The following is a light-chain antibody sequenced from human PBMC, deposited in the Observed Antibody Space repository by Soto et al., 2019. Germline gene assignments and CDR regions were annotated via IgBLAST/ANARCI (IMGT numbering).Light chain of an antibody. J-gene: IGKJ4*01. Sequence: EIVLTQSPGTLSLSPGERATLSCRASQSVSSSYLAWYQQKPGQAPRLLIYGASSRATGIPDRFSGSGSGTYFTLTISRLEPEDFEVYYCQQYGSSPRVTFGGGTKVEIK. CDR3: QQYGSSPRVT. V-gene: IGKV3-20*01. CDR1: QSVSSSY. CDR2: GAS.